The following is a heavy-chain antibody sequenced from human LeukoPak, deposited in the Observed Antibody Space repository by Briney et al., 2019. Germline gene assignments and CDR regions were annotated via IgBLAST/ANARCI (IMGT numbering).Heavy chain of an antibody. CDR1: GYTFTSYY. J-gene: IGHJ4*02. Sequence: ASVKVSCKASGYTFTSYYMHWVRQAPGQGLEWMGWINPNSGGTNYAQKFQGRVTMTRDTSISTAYMELSRLRSDDTAVYYCARDLISMIVVVSAFDYWGQGTLVTVSS. D-gene: IGHD3-22*01. V-gene: IGHV1-2*02. CDR2: INPNSGGT. CDR3: ARDLISMIVVVSAFDY.